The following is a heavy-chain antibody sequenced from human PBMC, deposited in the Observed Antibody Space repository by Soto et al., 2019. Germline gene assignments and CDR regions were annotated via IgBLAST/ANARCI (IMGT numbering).Heavy chain of an antibody. CDR1: GGTFGTLNSYT. CDR3: ARRGRNGGLSNYDYYGMDV. Sequence: QVQLVQSGAEVKKPGSSVKVSCRSSGGTFGTLNSYTINWVRQAPGQGPEWMGDIIPIFRTANYAQKFQGRVTITADESTNTVYMELNSLMSEDTAVYYCARRGRNGGLSNYDYYGMDVWGQGTTVTVSS. CDR2: IIPIFRTA. D-gene: IGHD6-25*01. V-gene: IGHV1-69*01. J-gene: IGHJ6*02.